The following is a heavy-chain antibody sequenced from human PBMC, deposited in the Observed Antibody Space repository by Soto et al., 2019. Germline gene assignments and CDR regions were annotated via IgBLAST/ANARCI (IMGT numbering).Heavy chain of an antibody. CDR3: AKRATGTYFDY. Sequence: GGSLRLSCAASGFTFSSYAMSWVRQAPGKGLEWVSVISGSGDSTYYADSVKGRFTISRDYSKNTLYLQMNSLRAEDTAVYYCAKRATGTYFDYWGQRTLVTVSS. J-gene: IGHJ4*02. V-gene: IGHV3-23*01. CDR1: GFTFSSYA. CDR2: ISGSGDST. D-gene: IGHD1-1*01.